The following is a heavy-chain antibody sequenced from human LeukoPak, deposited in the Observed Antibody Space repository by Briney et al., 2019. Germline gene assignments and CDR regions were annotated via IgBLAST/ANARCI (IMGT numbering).Heavy chain of an antibody. J-gene: IGHJ5*02. D-gene: IGHD3-10*01. V-gene: IGHV3-30*02. Sequence: GGSLRLSCAASGFTFSSYGIHWVRQAPGKGLEWVAFIRYDGSNKYYTDSVKGRFTISRDNSKNTLYLQMNSLRAEDTAVYYCAKAAANYGSGVNWFDPWGQGTLVTVSS. CDR1: GFTFSSYG. CDR2: IRYDGSNK. CDR3: AKAAANYGSGVNWFDP.